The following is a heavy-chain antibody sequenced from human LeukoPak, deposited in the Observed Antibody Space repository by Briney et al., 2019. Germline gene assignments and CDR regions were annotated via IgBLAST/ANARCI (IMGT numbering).Heavy chain of an antibody. J-gene: IGHJ4*02. D-gene: IGHD1-26*01. CDR3: ARRRDSGSLQHFDY. Sequence: PGGSLRLSCAASEFTVRSYHMSWVRQAPGKGLEWVSSISSSSIYIYNADSVKGQFTISRDNAKNSLYLQMNSLRAEDTAVYYCARRRDSGSLQHFDYWGQGTLVTVSS. CDR1: EFTVRSYH. V-gene: IGHV3-21*04. CDR2: ISSSSIYI.